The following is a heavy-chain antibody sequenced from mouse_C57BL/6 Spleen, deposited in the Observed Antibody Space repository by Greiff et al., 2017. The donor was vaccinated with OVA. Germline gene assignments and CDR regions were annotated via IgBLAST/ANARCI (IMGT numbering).Heavy chain of an antibody. CDR1: GFTFSDYG. V-gene: IGHV5-17*01. CDR2: ISSGSSTI. Sequence: EVMLVESGGGLVKPGGSLKLSCAASGFTFSDYGMPWVRQAPEKGLEWVAYISSGSSTIYYADTVKGRFTISRDNAKNTLFLQMTSLRSEDTAMYYCARREDYAMDYWGQGTSVTVSS. J-gene: IGHJ4*01. CDR3: ARREDYAMDY.